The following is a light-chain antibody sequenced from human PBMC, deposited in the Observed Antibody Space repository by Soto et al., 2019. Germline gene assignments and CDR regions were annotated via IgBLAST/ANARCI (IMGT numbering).Light chain of an antibody. CDR2: AAS. CDR1: QHIMND. Sequence: DFQLAQSPSSLSPSVGDRVTITCRASQHIMNDLAWYQQKPGKPPRLLISAASTLQSGVPSRFSASGFGTEFTLTISSLQPEDAATYYCHKYNSLPPTFGGGTKVDTK. CDR3: HKYNSLPPT. V-gene: IGKV1-27*01. J-gene: IGKJ4*01.